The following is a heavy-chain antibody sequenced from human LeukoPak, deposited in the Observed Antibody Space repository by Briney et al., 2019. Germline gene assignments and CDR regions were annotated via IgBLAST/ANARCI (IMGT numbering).Heavy chain of an antibody. Sequence: GGSLRLSCAASGFTFSNYNMNWVRQAPGKGLEWVSYISSSSGTIYYADSVKGRFTISRDNAENSLYLQMNSLRAEDTAVYYCASSIVGATTPFDDWGQGTLVTVSS. V-gene: IGHV3-48*01. CDR3: ASSIVGATTPFDD. CDR1: GFTFSNYN. CDR2: ISSSSGTI. D-gene: IGHD1-26*01. J-gene: IGHJ4*02.